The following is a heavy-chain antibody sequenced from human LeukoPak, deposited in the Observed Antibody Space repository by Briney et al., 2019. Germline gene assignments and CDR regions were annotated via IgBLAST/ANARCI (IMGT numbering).Heavy chain of an antibody. CDR3: ARGGYYDSSFDY. Sequence: GGSLRLSCAASGFTFSSYDMHWVRQATGKGLAWVSAIGTAGDTYYPGSVKGRFTISRENAKNSLYLQMNSLRAGDTAVYYCARGGYYDSSFDYWGQGTLVTVSS. J-gene: IGHJ4*02. CDR2: IGTAGDT. D-gene: IGHD3-22*01. V-gene: IGHV3-13*01. CDR1: GFTFSSYD.